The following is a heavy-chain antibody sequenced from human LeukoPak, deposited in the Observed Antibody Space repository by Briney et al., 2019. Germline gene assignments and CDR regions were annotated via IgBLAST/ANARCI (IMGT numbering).Heavy chain of an antibody. CDR2: INPNSGGT. D-gene: IGHD2-15*01. CDR3: ARVWWPRQSYFDY. V-gene: IGHV1-2*02. J-gene: IGHJ4*02. CDR1: GYTFTGYY. Sequence: ASVKVSCTASGYTFTGYYMHWVRQAPGQGLEWMGWINPNSGGTNYAQKFQGRVTMTRDTSISTAYMELSRLRSDDTAVYYCARVWWPRQSYFDYWGQGTLVTVSS.